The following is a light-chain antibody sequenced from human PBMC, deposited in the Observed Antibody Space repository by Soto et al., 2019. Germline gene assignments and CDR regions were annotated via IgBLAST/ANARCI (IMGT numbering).Light chain of an antibody. CDR3: XQYNSYSWT. Sequence: DIQMTQSPSTLSASVGDRVTITCRASQSISSRLAWYQQKPGKAPKLLIYKASSLESGVPSRFSGSGSGTEFTLTISSLQPDDFATYYXXQYNSYSWTFGQGTKVEIK. J-gene: IGKJ1*01. CDR2: KAS. V-gene: IGKV1-5*03. CDR1: QSISSR.